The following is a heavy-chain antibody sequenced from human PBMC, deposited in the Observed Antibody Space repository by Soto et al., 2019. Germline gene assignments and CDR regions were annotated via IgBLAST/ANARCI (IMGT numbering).Heavy chain of an antibody. J-gene: IGHJ5*02. Sequence: SVKVSCKASGGTFSSYAISWVRQAPGQGLEWMGGIIPIFGTANYAQKFQGRVTITADESTSTAYMELSSLRSEDTAVYYCARGSRPEYYYDSSGYYPGPFDPWGQGTLVTVSS. CDR2: IIPIFGTA. V-gene: IGHV1-69*13. CDR1: GGTFSSYA. CDR3: ARGSRPEYYYDSSGYYPGPFDP. D-gene: IGHD3-22*01.